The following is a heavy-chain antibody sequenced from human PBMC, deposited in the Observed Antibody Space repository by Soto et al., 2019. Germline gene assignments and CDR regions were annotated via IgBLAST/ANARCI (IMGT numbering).Heavy chain of an antibody. V-gene: IGHV4-39*01. CDR2: LYYGGST. Sequence: NPSETLSLTCSVSGGSINSDDSFWGWVRQSPGKGLEWIGSLYYGGSTFYNPSLKSRVTISLDTSKNQFSLKLSSVTAADSAVYYCARHGRNTMIAQLRHYAMDVWGQGATVTVSS. D-gene: IGHD3-22*01. CDR1: GGSINSDDSF. CDR3: ARHGRNTMIAQLRHYAMDV. J-gene: IGHJ6*02.